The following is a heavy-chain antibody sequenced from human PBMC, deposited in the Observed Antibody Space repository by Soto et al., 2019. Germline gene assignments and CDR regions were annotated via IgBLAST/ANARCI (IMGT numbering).Heavy chain of an antibody. V-gene: IGHV3-9*01. CDR3: VKDESINWYSGHFRH. J-gene: IGHJ1*01. D-gene: IGHD6-13*01. CDR1: GFTFDDYA. CDR2: INWNSGSI. Sequence: PGGSPRLSCAASGFTFDDYAMHWVRQVPGKGLEWVSGINWNSGSIGYGDSVKGRFAISRDNAKNSLHLQMNSLSAEDTAFYYCVKDESINWYSGHFRHWGQGTLVTV.